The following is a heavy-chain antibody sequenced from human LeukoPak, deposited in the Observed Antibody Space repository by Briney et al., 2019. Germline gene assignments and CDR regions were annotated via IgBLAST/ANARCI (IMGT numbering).Heavy chain of an antibody. V-gene: IGHV3-21*01. Sequence: SGGSLRLSCAASGFTFSSYSMNWVRQAPGKGLEWVSSISSSSSYIYYADSVKGRFTISRDNAKNSLYLQMNSLRAEDTAVYYCARDGRYCSGGSCPYPNWFDPWGQGTLVTVSS. CDR2: ISSSSSYI. J-gene: IGHJ5*02. D-gene: IGHD2-15*01. CDR1: GFTFSSYS. CDR3: ARDGRYCSGGSCPYPNWFDP.